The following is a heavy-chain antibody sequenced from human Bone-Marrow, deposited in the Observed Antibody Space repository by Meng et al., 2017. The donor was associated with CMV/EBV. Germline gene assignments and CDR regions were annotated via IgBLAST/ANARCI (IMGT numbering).Heavy chain of an antibody. V-gene: IGHV1-2*02. CDR1: GYTFTGYY. Sequence: ASVKVSCKASGYTFTGYYMHWVRQAPGQGLEWMGWINPNSGGTNYAQKFQGRVTMTRDTSISTAYMELSRLRSDDTAVYYCARQCPSRFLEWLLVDDGMAVWGPGNTVNFAS. D-gene: IGHD3-3*01. CDR3: ARQCPSRFLEWLLVDDGMAV. J-gene: IGHJ6*02. CDR2: INPNSGGT.